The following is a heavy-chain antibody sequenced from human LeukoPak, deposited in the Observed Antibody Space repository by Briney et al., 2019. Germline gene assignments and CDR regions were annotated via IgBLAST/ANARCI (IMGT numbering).Heavy chain of an antibody. CDR3: ARVARGIAVWTFDY. Sequence: TGGSLRLSCAASGFTFSSYGMHWVRQAPGKGLEWVAVISYDGSNKYYADSVKGRFTISRDNSKNTLYLQMNSLRAEDTAVYYCARVARGIAVWTFDYWGQGTLVTVSS. CDR1: GFTFSSYG. V-gene: IGHV3-30*03. CDR2: ISYDGSNK. J-gene: IGHJ4*02. D-gene: IGHD6-19*01.